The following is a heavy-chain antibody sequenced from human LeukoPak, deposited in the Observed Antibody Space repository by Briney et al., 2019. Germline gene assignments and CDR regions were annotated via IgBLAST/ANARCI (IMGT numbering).Heavy chain of an antibody. J-gene: IGHJ3*02. D-gene: IGHD3-16*01. V-gene: IGHV3-30*03. Sequence: GGSLRLSCAASGFTFSSYGMHWVRQAPGKGLEWVAVISYDGSNKYYADSVKGRFTISRDNSKNTLYLQMNSLRAEDTAVYYCAPLGSAYDAFDIWGQGTMVTVSS. CDR1: GFTFSSYG. CDR2: ISYDGSNK. CDR3: APLGSAYDAFDI.